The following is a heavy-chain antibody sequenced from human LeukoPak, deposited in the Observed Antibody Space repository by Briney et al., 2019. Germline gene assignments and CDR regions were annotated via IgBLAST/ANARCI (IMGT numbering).Heavy chain of an antibody. D-gene: IGHD2-2*01. J-gene: IGHJ4*02. CDR3: ARDSTSFINFDY. CDR2: IYYSGST. Sequence: PSETLSLTCTVSGGAISSSSYYWGWIRQPPGKGLEWIGSIYYSGSTYYNPSLKSRVTISVDTSKNQFSLKLSSVTAADTAVYYCARDSTSFINFDYWGQGTLVTVSS. CDR1: GGAISSSSYY. V-gene: IGHV4-39*07.